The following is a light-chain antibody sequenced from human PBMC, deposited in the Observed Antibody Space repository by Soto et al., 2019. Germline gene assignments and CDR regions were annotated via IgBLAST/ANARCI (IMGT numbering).Light chain of an antibody. CDR2: DVS. Sequence: QSALTQPASVSGSPGQSITTSCTGTSSDVGGYNYVSWYQQHPGKAPKLMIYDVSNRPSGVSNRFSGSKSGNTASLTISGRQAEDEADYYCSSYTSSSTLVVFGGGTKLTVL. CDR3: SSYTSSSTLVV. J-gene: IGLJ2*01. CDR1: SSDVGGYNY. V-gene: IGLV2-14*01.